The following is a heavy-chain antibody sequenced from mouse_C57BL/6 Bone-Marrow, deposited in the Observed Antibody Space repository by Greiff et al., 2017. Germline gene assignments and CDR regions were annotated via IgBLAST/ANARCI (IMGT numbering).Heavy chain of an antibody. J-gene: IGHJ2*01. D-gene: IGHD4-1*01. V-gene: IGHV1-62-2*01. CDR1: GYTFTEYS. CDR2: FYPGSGSI. CDR3: ARHEDPELGFDY. Sequence: QVHVKQSGAELVKPGASVKLSCKASGYTFTEYSIHWVKQRSGQGLEWIGWFYPGSGSIKYNEKFKDKATVTADKSSSTVYMELSSLTSEDSAVYFCARHEDPELGFDYWGQGTTLTVSS.